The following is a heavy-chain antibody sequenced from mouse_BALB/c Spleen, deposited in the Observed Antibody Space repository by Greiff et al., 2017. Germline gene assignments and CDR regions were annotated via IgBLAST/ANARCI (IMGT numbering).Heavy chain of an antibody. J-gene: IGHJ4*01. V-gene: IGHV1-4*01. CDR2: INPSSGYT. Sequence: VQLQQSGAELARPGASVKMSCKASGYTFTSYTMHWVKQRPGQGLEWIGYINPSSGYTNYNQKFKDKATLTADKSSSTAYMQLSSLTSEDSAVYYCARGYYYGSSYGKLDYWGQGTSVTVSS. CDR1: GYTFTSYT. D-gene: IGHD1-1*01. CDR3: ARGYYYGSSYGKLDY.